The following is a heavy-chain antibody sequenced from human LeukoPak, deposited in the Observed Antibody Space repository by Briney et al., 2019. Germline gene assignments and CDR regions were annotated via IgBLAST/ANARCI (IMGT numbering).Heavy chain of an antibody. Sequence: GGSLRLSCAASGFTFSNAWMSWVRQAPGKGLEWVGRIKSKTDGGTTDYAAPVKGRFTISRDDSKNTAYLQMNSLKTEDTAVYYCTRLPTPLYYYYYMDVWGKGTTVTVSS. V-gene: IGHV3-15*01. CDR2: IKSKTDGGTT. J-gene: IGHJ6*03. D-gene: IGHD4-23*01. CDR1: GFTFSNAW. CDR3: TRLPTPLYYYYYMDV.